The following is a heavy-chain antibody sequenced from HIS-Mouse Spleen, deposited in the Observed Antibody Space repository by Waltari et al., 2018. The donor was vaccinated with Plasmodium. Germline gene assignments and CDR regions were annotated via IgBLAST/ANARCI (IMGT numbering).Heavy chain of an antibody. CDR1: GFTFSDYY. V-gene: IGHV3-11*01. D-gene: IGHD2-2*01. CDR3: ARDLLVGTYYYYGMDV. J-gene: IGHJ6*02. CDR2: ISSSGSTI. Sequence: QVQLVESGGGLVKPGGSLRLSCAASGFTFSDYYMSWIRQAPGNGLEVVSYISSSGSTIYYADSVKGRFTISRDNAKNSLYLQMNSLRAEDTAVYYCARDLLVGTYYYYGMDVWGQGTTVTVSS.